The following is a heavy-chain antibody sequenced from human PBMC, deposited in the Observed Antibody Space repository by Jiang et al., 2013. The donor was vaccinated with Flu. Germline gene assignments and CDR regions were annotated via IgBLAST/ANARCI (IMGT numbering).Heavy chain of an antibody. CDR2: SHPXPWYS. Sequence: WMGRSHPXPWYSKLRTEVQGRVTITADKSTSTAYMELSSLRSEDTAVYYCARGLYCGGDCYSGSSDAFDIWGQGTMVTVSS. V-gene: IGHV1-69*04. J-gene: IGHJ3*02. D-gene: IGHD2-21*02. CDR3: ARGLYCGGDCYSGSSDAFDI.